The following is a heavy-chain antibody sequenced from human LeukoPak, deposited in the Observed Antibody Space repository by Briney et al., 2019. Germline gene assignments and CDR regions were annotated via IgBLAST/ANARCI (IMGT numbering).Heavy chain of an antibody. V-gene: IGHV4-34*01. J-gene: IGHJ4*02. CDR1: GGSFSGYY. Sequence: SETLSLTCAVYGGSFSGYYWSWIRQPPGKGLEWIGEINHSGSTNYNPSPKSRVTISVDTSKNQFSLKLSSVTAADTAVYYCATMTCSGGSCPIGYWGQGTLVTVSS. CDR3: ATMTCSGGSCPIGY. CDR2: INHSGST. D-gene: IGHD2-15*01.